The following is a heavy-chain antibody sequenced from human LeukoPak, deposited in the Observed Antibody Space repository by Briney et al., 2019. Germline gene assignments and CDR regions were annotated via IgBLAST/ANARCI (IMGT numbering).Heavy chain of an antibody. J-gene: IGHJ4*02. D-gene: IGHD2/OR15-2a*01. Sequence: PGGSLRLSCAASGFTFSSYWMHWVRQAPGKGLVWVSRINSDGSSTSYADSVKGRFTISRDNSKNTLYLQMNSLRAEDTAVYYCAAQTTFSYYFDYWGQGTLVTVSS. CDR2: INSDGSST. V-gene: IGHV3-74*01. CDR1: GFTFSSYW. CDR3: AAQTTFSYYFDY.